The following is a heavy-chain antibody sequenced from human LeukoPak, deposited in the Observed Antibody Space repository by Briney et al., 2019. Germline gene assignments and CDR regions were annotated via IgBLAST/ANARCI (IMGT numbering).Heavy chain of an antibody. Sequence: GGSLRLSCAASGFTFSSYAMSWVRQAPGKGLEWVSAISGSGGSTYYADSVKGRFTISRDNSKNTLYLQMNSLGAEDTAVYYCANIAVAGPTGFDYWGQGTLVTVSS. CDR2: ISGSGGST. J-gene: IGHJ4*02. D-gene: IGHD6-19*01. CDR1: GFTFSSYA. CDR3: ANIAVAGPTGFDY. V-gene: IGHV3-23*01.